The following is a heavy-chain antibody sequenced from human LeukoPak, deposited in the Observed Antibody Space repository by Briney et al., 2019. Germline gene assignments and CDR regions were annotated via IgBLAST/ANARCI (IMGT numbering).Heavy chain of an antibody. Sequence: SETLSLTCTVSGGSISSSGNYRAWIRQPPGKGLEWIGSIYYSGSTYYNPSLKSRVTISVDTSKNQFSLRLSSVTAADTAVYYCARGICSSTSCYATGYFHNWGQGTLVTVSS. V-gene: IGHV4-39*01. J-gene: IGHJ1*01. CDR2: IYYSGST. CDR1: GGSISSSGNY. CDR3: ARGICSSTSCYATGYFHN. D-gene: IGHD2-2*01.